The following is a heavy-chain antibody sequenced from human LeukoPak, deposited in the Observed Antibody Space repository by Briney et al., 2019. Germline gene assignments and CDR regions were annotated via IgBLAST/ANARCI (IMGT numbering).Heavy chain of an antibody. CDR2: INHSGST. J-gene: IGHJ4*02. V-gene: IGHV4-34*01. CDR3: ASGIAAPYY. Sequence: SETLSLTCAVYGGSFSGYYWSWIRQPPGKGLEWIGEINHSGSTNYNPSLKSRVTISVDTSKNQSSLKLSSVTAADTAVYYCASGIAAPYYWGQGTLVTVSS. D-gene: IGHD6-6*01. CDR1: GGSFSGYY.